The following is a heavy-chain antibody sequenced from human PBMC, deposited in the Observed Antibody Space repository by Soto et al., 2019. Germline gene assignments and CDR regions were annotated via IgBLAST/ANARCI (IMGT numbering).Heavy chain of an antibody. D-gene: IGHD3-10*01. CDR3: SCAVTAYFGAWFDP. V-gene: IGHV4-30-2*01. CDR2: ISHTWST. Sequence: SETLSLTCAVSGGSITSGNTYSCRWLRQPPGKGLEWIGSISHTWSTSYNPSLKSRVSMSVDKSKNQFSLKLSSVTAADLDAYYCSCAVTAYFGAWFDPWGQGTLVTVSS. J-gene: IGHJ5*02. CDR1: GGSITSGNTYS.